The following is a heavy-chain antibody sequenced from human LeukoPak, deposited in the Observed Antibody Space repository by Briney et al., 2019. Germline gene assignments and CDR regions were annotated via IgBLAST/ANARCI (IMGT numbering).Heavy chain of an antibody. D-gene: IGHD3-10*01. CDR3: ARDSRWFGELLGVDY. Sequence: SGGSLRLSCAASGFSFSNYAIHWVRQAPGKGLGWVALISYDGSSKYYADSVKGRFTISRDNSKNTLFLQINSLRAEDTAVYYCARDSRWFGELLGVDYWGQGTLVTVSS. J-gene: IGHJ4*02. CDR1: GFSFSNYA. CDR2: ISYDGSSK. V-gene: IGHV3-30-3*01.